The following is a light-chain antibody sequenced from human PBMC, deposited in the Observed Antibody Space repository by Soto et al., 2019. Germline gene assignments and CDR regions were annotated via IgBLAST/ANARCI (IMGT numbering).Light chain of an antibody. CDR3: CSLTTSHTYV. Sequence: QSVLTQPASVSGSPGQSITISCTGTNSDVGGYDRVSWYQHHPGKAPKLLIFEVYNRPSGISDRFSGSKSGDTASLTISGLQAEDEADYYCCSLTTSHTYVFGSGTKLTVL. CDR1: NSDVGGYDR. V-gene: IGLV2-14*01. CDR2: EVY. J-gene: IGLJ1*01.